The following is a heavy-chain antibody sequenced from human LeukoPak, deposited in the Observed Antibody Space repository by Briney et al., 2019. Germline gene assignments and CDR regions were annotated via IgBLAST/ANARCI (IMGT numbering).Heavy chain of an antibody. CDR3: ARGRRYCSSTSCYFYYYYYMDV. Sequence: SETLSLTCTVSGGSISSSSYYWGWIRQPPGKGLEWIGSIYYSGYTYYNPSLESRVTISVDTSKNQFSLKLSSVTAADTAVYYCARGRRYCSSTSCYFYYYYYMDVWGKGTTVTVSS. CDR2: IYYSGYT. J-gene: IGHJ6*03. D-gene: IGHD2-2*01. V-gene: IGHV4-39*01. CDR1: GGSISSSSYY.